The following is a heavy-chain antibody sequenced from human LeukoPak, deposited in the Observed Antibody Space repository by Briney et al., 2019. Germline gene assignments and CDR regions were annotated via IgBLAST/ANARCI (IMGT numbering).Heavy chain of an antibody. Sequence: ASVKVSCKASGYTFTNYGISWVRQAPGQGLEWMGWICAYNGDTNYTQKLQGRVTMTTDKSASTAYMELRSLRSDDTAIYYCARDSNNWYDYYYYMDVWGKGTTVTVSS. CDR3: ARDSNNWYDYYYYMDV. CDR1: GYTFTNYG. D-gene: IGHD1-20*01. J-gene: IGHJ6*03. CDR2: ICAYNGDT. V-gene: IGHV1-18*01.